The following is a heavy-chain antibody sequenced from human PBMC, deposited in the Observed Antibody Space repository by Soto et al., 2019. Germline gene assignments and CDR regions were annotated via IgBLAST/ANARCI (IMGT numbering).Heavy chain of an antibody. Sequence: GASVKVSCKASGYTFTTHGISWVRQAPGQGLERMGWISPYNGKTTYAQKVQGRVTMTTDTSTSTAYMELRGLRSDDTAVYYCARVDDYVWGSFRPWGQGTQVTVSS. CDR2: ISPYNGKT. D-gene: IGHD3-16*02. CDR1: GYTFTTHG. V-gene: IGHV1-18*04. J-gene: IGHJ4*02. CDR3: ARVDDYVWGSFRP.